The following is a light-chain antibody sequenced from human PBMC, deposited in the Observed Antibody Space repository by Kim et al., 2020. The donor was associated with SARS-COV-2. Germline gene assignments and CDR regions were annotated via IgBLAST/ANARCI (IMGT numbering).Light chain of an antibody. V-gene: IGLV3-19*01. CDR3: TSRDSSGDHVV. CDR1: SLRSYY. CDR2: AKN. Sequence: ALGQTVRITCQGDSLRSYYATWYQQKPGQAPILLIYAKNNRPSGIPDRFSGSASGDTASLTITGAQAEDEADYYCTSRDSSGDHVVFGGGTKVTVL. J-gene: IGLJ2*01.